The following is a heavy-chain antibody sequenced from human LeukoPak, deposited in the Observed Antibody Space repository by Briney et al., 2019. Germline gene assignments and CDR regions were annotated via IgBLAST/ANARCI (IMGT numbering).Heavy chain of an antibody. V-gene: IGHV3-53*05. J-gene: IGHJ4*02. CDR3: AREYNWYLNY. Sequence: LEWVSVIYSGGSTYYADSVKGRFTISRDNSKNTLYLQMNSLRAEDTAVYYCAREYNWYLNYWGQGTLVTVSS. CDR2: IYSGGST. D-gene: IGHD1-1*01.